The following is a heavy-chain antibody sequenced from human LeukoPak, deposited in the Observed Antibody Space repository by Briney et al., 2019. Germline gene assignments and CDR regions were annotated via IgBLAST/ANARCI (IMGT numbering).Heavy chain of an antibody. V-gene: IGHV1-69*06. Sequence: GSSVKVSCKASGGTFSSYAISWVRQAPGQGLEWMGGIIPIFGTANYAQKFHGRVTITADKSTSTAYMERSRLRSEDTAVYYCTVYGDSEVYWGQGTLVTVSS. CDR3: TVYGDSEVY. D-gene: IGHD4-17*01. CDR2: IIPIFGTA. CDR1: GGTFSSYA. J-gene: IGHJ4*02.